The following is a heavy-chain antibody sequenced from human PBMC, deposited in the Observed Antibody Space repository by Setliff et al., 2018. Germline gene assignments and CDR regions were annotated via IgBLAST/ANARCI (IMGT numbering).Heavy chain of an antibody. Sequence: KASETLSLTCTVSGGSISSGGYYWSWIRQHPGKGLEWIGYTYYSGSTYNNPSLKSRVTISVDTSKNQFSLKLSSVTAADTAVYYCARVARVVLSRNAFDIWGQGTMVTVSS. D-gene: IGHD2-2*01. CDR1: GGSISSGGYY. V-gene: IGHV4-31*03. J-gene: IGHJ3*02. CDR2: TYYSGST. CDR3: ARVARVVLSRNAFDI.